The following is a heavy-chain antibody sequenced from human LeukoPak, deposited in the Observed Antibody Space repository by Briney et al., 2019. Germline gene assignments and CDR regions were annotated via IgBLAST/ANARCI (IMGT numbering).Heavy chain of an antibody. CDR2: IYYSGST. V-gene: IGHV4-59*01. D-gene: IGHD6-13*01. CDR3: ARVGSSWSDPRFDN. J-gene: IGHJ4*02. Sequence: PSETLSLTCTVSGGSISSYYWSWIRQPPGKGLEWIGYIYYSGSTNYNPSLKSRVTISVDTSKNQFSLKLSSMTAADTAVYYCARVGSSWSDPRFDNWGQGTLVTVSS. CDR1: GGSISSYY.